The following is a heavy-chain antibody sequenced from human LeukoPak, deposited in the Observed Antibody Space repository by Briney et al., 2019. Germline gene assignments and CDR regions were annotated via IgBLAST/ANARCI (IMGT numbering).Heavy chain of an antibody. V-gene: IGHV4-34*01. D-gene: IGHD4-17*01. Sequence: SETLSLTCGVYGGSFSYYWSWIRQPPGKGLEWIGEISHTGTTKYNPSLKSRLTISIDTSMNQFSLNLNSVTAADTAVYYCARGHTAVTRHFDFWGQGTLVTVSS. CDR2: ISHTGTT. J-gene: IGHJ4*02. CDR1: GGSFSYY. CDR3: ARGHTAVTRHFDF.